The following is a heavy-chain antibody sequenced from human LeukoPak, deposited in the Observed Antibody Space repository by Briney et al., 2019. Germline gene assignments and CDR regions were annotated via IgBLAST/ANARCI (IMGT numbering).Heavy chain of an antibody. CDR1: GYTFTIYG. J-gene: IGHJ4*02. CDR3: ARDRLRLGELSFDY. D-gene: IGHD3-16*02. CDR2: ISAYNGNT. V-gene: IGHV1-18*01. Sequence: ASVRVSFKASGYTFTIYGISWGRQAPGEGEERMGWISAYNGNTNYAQKVQRRVTMPTDTPTSTAYMQLRSLRSDDTAVYYCARDRLRLGELSFDYWGPGTLVTVSS.